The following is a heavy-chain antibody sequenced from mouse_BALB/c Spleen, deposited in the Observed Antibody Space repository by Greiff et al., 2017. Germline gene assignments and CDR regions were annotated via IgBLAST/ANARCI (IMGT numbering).Heavy chain of an antibody. Sequence: QVQLKESGPGLVAPSQSLSITCTVSGFSFTGYGVNWVRQPPGKGLEWLGMIWGDGSTDYNSALKSRLSISKDNSKSHVFLKMNSLQTDDTARYYCARDQNDYDDWYFDVWGAGTTVTVSS. J-gene: IGHJ1*01. CDR1: GFSFTGYG. CDR2: IWGDGST. CDR3: ARDQNDYDDWYFDV. V-gene: IGHV2-6-7*01. D-gene: IGHD2-4*01.